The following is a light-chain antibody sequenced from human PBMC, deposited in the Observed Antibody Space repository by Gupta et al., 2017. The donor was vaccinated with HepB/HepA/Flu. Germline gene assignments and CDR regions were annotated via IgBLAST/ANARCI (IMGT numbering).Light chain of an antibody. J-gene: IGLJ2*01. V-gene: IGLV2-23*02. CDR3: CSYAGTTTYVL. CDR1: SSDVGSSNL. CDR2: EVS. Sequence: QSALTQSASVSGSPGQSITISCTGASSDVGSSNLVPWYQQRPGNAPKLLIYEVSKRPSGVSSRFSGSKSGNTASLTISGLQAEDEAGYYCCSYAGTTTYVLFGGGTKLTVL.